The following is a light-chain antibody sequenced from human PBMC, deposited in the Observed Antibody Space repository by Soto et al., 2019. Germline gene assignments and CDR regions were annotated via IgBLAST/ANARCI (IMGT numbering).Light chain of an antibody. V-gene: IGLV2-14*01. J-gene: IGLJ3*02. CDR3: SSYTSSSTPGV. Sequence: QSVLTRPASVSGSPGQSITISCTGTSSDVGGYNYVSWYQQHPGKAPKLMIYEVSNRPSGVSNRFSGSKSGNTASLTISGLQADDEADYYCSSYTSSSTPGVFGGGTKVTVL. CDR1: SSDVGGYNY. CDR2: EVS.